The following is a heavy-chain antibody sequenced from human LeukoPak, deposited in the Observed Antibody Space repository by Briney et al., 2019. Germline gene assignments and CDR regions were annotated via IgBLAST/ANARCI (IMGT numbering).Heavy chain of an antibody. V-gene: IGHV3-11*01. CDR3: ARSSERKYYFDY. D-gene: IGHD3-22*01. CDR2: ISSSGSTI. J-gene: IGHJ4*02. CDR1: GGSFSDYY. Sequence: LSLTCAVYGGSFSDYYMSWIRQAPGKGLEWVSYISSSGSTIYYADSVKGRFTISRDNAKNSLYLQMNSLRAEDTAVYYCARSSERKYYFDYWGQGTLVTVSS.